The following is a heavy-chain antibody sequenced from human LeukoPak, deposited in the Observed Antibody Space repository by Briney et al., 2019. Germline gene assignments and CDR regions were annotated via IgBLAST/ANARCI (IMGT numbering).Heavy chain of an antibody. CDR2: IRTSGGVV. CDR1: GFTFDDYA. V-gene: IGHV3-48*02. Sequence: PGRSLRLSCAASGFTFDDYAMHWVRQAPGKGLEWISYIRTSGGVVSYTDSVRGRFTISTDSAKNSLYLQMNSLRDDDTAVYYCVRDQFYAFDVWGQGTMVTVSS. J-gene: IGHJ3*01. CDR3: VRDQFYAFDV.